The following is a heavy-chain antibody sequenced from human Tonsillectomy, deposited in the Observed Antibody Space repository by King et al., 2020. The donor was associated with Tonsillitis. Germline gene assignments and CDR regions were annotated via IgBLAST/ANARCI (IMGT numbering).Heavy chain of an antibody. CDR1: GFSLSTTLVG. D-gene: IGHD4-23*01. CDR3: AHARGGGNSPFFDY. J-gene: IGHJ4*02. Sequence: TLKESGPTLVKPTQTLTLTCSFSGFSLSTTLVGVAWIRQPPGKALEWLALIYWDDDKRYSPSLKTRLTITKDTPKNQVVLTMTNMDPVDTATYYCAHARGGGNSPFFDYWGQGTLVTVSS. V-gene: IGHV2-5*02. CDR2: IYWDDDK.